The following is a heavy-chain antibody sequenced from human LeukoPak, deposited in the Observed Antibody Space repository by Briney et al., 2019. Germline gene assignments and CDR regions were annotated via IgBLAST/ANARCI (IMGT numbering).Heavy chain of an antibody. Sequence: ASVKVSCKASGGTFSSYGISWVRQAPGQGLEWMGGIIPIFGTANYAQKFQGRVTITTDESTSTVYMELSSLRSEDTAVYYCAREMYYDFWSPGYWGQGTLVTVSS. CDR2: IIPIFGTA. V-gene: IGHV1-69*05. CDR1: GGTFSSYG. D-gene: IGHD3-3*01. J-gene: IGHJ4*02. CDR3: AREMYYDFWSPGY.